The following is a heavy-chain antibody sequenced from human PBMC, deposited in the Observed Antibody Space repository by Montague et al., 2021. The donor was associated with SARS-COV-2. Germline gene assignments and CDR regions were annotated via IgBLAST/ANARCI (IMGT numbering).Heavy chain of an antibody. CDR3: ARPRYSGYDSDAFDI. J-gene: IGHJ3*02. CDR2: IYYSGST. V-gene: IGHV4-59*08. D-gene: IGHD5-12*01. Sequence: SETLSLTCTVSGGSISSYYWSWIRQPPGKGLEWIGYIYYSGSTNYNPSLKSRVTISVDMSKNQFSLKLSSVTAADTAVYYCARPRYSGYDSDAFDIWGQGTMVTVSS. CDR1: GGSISSYY.